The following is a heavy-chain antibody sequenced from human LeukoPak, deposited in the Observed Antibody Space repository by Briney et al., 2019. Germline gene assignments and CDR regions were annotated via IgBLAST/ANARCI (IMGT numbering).Heavy chain of an antibody. CDR2: IKQDGSEK. V-gene: IGHV3-7*01. D-gene: IGHD3-3*01. Sequence: GGSLRLSCAASGVTFSSYGMSWVRQAPGKGLEWVANIKQDGSEKYYVDSVKGRFTISRDNAKNSLYLQMNTLRPEDTAVYYCARERQNKDFWSGGDYWGQGTLVTVSS. CDR1: GVTFSSYG. J-gene: IGHJ4*02. CDR3: ARERQNKDFWSGGDY.